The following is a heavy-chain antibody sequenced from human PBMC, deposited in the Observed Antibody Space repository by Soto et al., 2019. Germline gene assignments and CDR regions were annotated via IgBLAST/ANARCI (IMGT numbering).Heavy chain of an antibody. CDR3: AREMYPRTVLDGRWPWGDH. CDR2: MSYDGIHK. CDR1: GFTFSDYC. V-gene: IGHV3-30*03. J-gene: IGHJ1*01. D-gene: IGHD4-17*01. Sequence: GGSLRLSCAVSGFTFSDYCMHWVRQAPCKGLEWVAVMSYDGIHKYYGESVKGRVIISRDLSGNTLFLQMNSLRLEDTAMYFCAREMYPRTVLDGRWPWGDHLGQRNLVPVSP.